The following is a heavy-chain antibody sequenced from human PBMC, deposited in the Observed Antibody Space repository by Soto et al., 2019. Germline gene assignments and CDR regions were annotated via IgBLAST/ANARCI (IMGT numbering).Heavy chain of an antibody. J-gene: IGHJ4*02. CDR1: RYSFTTYA. CDR3: ARDPGTAAAVRGYHFDY. D-gene: IGHD2-2*01. V-gene: IGHV1-3*01. CDR2: INAGNGDT. Sequence: ASVKVSCKASRYSFTTYALHWVRQAPGQRLEWMGWINAGNGDTKYSEKFQGRVTITSDTSANTAYMELSSLRSEDTSVYYCARDPGTAAAVRGYHFDYWGPGTLVTASS.